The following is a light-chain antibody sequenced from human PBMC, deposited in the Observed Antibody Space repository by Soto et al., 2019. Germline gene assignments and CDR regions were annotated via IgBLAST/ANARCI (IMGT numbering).Light chain of an antibody. J-gene: IGLJ1*01. CDR1: SSDVGTYNL. Sequence: QSALTQPASVSGSPGHSITISCTGTSSDVGTYNLVSWYQQHPGKAPKVMIYEGSKRPSGVSNRFSGSKSGNTASLTISGLQADDEADYYCCSYAGSSTFVFGTGTKVTVL. V-gene: IGLV2-23*01. CDR2: EGS. CDR3: CSYAGSSTFV.